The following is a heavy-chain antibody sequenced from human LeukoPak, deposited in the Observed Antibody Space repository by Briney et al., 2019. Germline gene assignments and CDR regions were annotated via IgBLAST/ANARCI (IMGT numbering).Heavy chain of an antibody. CDR1: GFTFSTYV. CDR3: GRYYVMDV. Sequence: TGGSLRLSCAASGFTFSTYVMNWVRQAPGKGLEWVSTISDSGGSTYYADSVKCRFTISRDNSKSTLYLQMNSLRAEDTAVYYCGRYYVMDVWGQGTSVTVSS. J-gene: IGHJ6*02. V-gene: IGHV3-23*01. CDR2: ISDSGGST.